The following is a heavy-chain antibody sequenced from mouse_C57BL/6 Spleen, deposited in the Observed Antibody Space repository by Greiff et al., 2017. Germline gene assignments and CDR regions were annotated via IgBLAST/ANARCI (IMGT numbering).Heavy chain of an antibody. D-gene: IGHD3-2*02. CDR3: ARRAAQDAWFAY. CDR1: GYAFSSYW. V-gene: IGHV1-80*01. J-gene: IGHJ3*01. CDR2: IYPGDGDT. Sequence: QVQLQQSGAELVKPGASVKISCKASGYAFSSYWMNWVKQRPGKGLEWIGQIYPGDGDTNYNGKFKGKATLTADKSSSTAYMQLSSLTSEDSAVYFCARRAAQDAWFAYWGQGTLVTVSA.